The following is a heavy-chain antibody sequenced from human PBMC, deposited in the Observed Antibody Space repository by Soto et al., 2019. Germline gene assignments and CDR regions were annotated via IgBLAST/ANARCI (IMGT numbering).Heavy chain of an antibody. D-gene: IGHD3-10*01. CDR2: IWYDGSNK. CDR3: ARDTARAMVRIYSGIDV. Sequence: QVQLVESGGGVVQPGRSLRLSCAASGFTFSSYGMHWVRQAPGKGLEWVAVIWYDGSNKYYADSVKGRFTISRDNSKHTLYRKMNSLRAEDTAVYYCARDTARAMVRIYSGIDVWGQGTTFTVSS. J-gene: IGHJ6*02. V-gene: IGHV3-33*01. CDR1: GFTFSSYG.